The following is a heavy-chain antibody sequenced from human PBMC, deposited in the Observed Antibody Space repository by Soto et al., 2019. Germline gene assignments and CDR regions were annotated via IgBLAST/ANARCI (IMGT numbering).Heavy chain of an antibody. V-gene: IGHV3-30*03. D-gene: IGHD3-22*01. CDR1: GFTFGVYN. CDR2: ISYDGSDA. J-gene: IGHJ5*02. CDR3: ATGHRGLTGTTVVITVPGWFDP. Sequence: GGALRLSCAASGFTFGVYNMQGVRQAPGKGPECGAVISYDGSDAYYADSVRGRFTISRDNSNNMLYLEMNSLRPEDTAVYYCATGHRGLTGTTVVITVPGWFDPWGQGALVTVSS.